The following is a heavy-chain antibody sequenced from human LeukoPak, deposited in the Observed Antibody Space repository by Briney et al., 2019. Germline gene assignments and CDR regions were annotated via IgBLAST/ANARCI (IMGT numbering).Heavy chain of an antibody. J-gene: IGHJ4*02. D-gene: IGHD5-18*01. CDR2: IWFDGSNK. CDR1: GFTFSNYD. V-gene: IGHV3-33*01. Sequence: GGSLRLSCAASGFTFSNYDMHWVRQAPGKGLEWVAVIWFDGSNKFYADSVKGRFTVSRDNSKNTLFLRMNSLRGEDTAVYYCARGDYSSGYVAYWGQGTLVTVSS. CDR3: ARGDYSSGYVAY.